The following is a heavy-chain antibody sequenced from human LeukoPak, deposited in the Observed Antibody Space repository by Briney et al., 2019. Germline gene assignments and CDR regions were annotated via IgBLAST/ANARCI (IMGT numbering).Heavy chain of an antibody. D-gene: IGHD3-22*01. CDR1: GGSISSYY. V-gene: IGHV4-4*09. CDR3: ARTMYYYDSSGYIFDY. Sequence: PSETLSLTCTVSGGSISSYYWSWIRQPPGQGLEWIGFIYSSGSTTYNPPLKSRFAISVDTSKNQFSLRLSSVTAADTAVYYCARTMYYYDSSGYIFDYWGQGTLVTVSS. J-gene: IGHJ4*02. CDR2: IYSSGST.